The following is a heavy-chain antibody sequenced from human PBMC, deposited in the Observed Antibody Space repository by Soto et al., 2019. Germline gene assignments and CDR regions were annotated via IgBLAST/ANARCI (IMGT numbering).Heavy chain of an antibody. J-gene: IGHJ6*02. V-gene: IGHV2-5*02. Sequence: QITLKESGPTLVKPTQTLTLTCTFSGFSLSTTGVGVGWIRQPPGKALEWLALIYWDDDKRYNPSLKSRLTITKDTSKNQVVLNMTNMDPVDTATYYCVQSRCGGDCLQSYSSHSYYGLDVWGQGTTVTVSS. D-gene: IGHD2-21*01. CDR1: GFSLSTTGVG. CDR3: VQSRCGGDCLQSYSSHSYYGLDV. CDR2: IYWDDDK.